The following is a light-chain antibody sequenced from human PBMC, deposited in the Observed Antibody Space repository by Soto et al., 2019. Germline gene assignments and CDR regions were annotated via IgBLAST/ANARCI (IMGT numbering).Light chain of an antibody. J-gene: IGLJ1*01. CDR2: EVT. Sequence: QSALTQPASVSGSPGQSITIFCTGTSSDVGGYNYVSWYQQHPGKAPKLMIYEVTNRPSGVSNRFSGSKSGNTASLTISGLQAEDEADYYCSSYTSSSTLSVFGTGTKLTVL. CDR3: SSYTSSSTLSV. V-gene: IGLV2-14*01. CDR1: SSDVGGYNY.